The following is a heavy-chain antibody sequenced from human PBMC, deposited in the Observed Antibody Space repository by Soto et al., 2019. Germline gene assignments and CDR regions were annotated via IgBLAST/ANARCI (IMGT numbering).Heavy chain of an antibody. D-gene: IGHD4-4*01. V-gene: IGHV3-30-3*01. CDR1: GFTFSSYA. J-gene: IGHJ4*02. CDR3: ARSSHNTVTSPLDC. CDR2: ISYDGSNK. Sequence: QVQLVESGGGVVQPGRSLRLSCAASGFTFSSYAMHWVRQAPGKGLEWVALISYDGSNKFYADSVKGRFTISRDNSKNTLYLQMNSLRAEDTAVYYCARSSHNTVTSPLDCWGQGTLVTVSS.